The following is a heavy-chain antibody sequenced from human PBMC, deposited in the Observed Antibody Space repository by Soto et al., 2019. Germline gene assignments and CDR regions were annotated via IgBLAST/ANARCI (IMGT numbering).Heavy chain of an antibody. Sequence: EVQLLESGGGLVQPGGSLRLSCAASGFTFSSYAMSWVRQAPGKGLEWVSAISGSGGSTYYADSVKGRFTISRDNSKNTLYLQMNSLRAEDTAVYYCAKPMSWPTMVRGVIAPFDYWGQGTLVTVSS. D-gene: IGHD3-10*01. J-gene: IGHJ4*02. V-gene: IGHV3-23*01. CDR2: ISGSGGST. CDR1: GFTFSSYA. CDR3: AKPMSWPTMVRGVIAPFDY.